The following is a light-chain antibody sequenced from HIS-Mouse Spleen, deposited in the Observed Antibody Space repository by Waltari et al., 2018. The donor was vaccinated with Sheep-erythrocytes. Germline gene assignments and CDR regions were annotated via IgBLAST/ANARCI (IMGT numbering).Light chain of an antibody. CDR1: SSDVGGYNY. CDR3: SSYTSGSTWV. J-gene: IGLJ3*02. CDR2: DVS. V-gene: IGLV2-14*03. Sequence: SPGQSITISCTGTSSDVGGYNYVSWYQQHPGKAPKLMIYDVSNRPSGVSNRFSGSKSGNTASLTISGLQAEDEADYYCSSYTSGSTWVFGGGTKLTVL.